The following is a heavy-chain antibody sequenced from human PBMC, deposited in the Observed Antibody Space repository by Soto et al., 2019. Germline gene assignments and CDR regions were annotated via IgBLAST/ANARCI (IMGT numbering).Heavy chain of an antibody. J-gene: IGHJ6*02. V-gene: IGHV3-33*01. CDR1: GFTFSSYG. CDR3: ARDRFRSGYCSGGSCQNYYYYGMDV. D-gene: IGHD2-15*01. CDR2: IWYDGSNK. Sequence: VGSLRLSCAASGFTFSSYGMHWVRQAPGKGLEWVAVIWYDGSNKYYADSVKGRFTISRDNSKNTLYLQMNSLRAEDTAVYYCARDRFRSGYCSGGSCQNYYYYGMDVWGQGTTVTVSS.